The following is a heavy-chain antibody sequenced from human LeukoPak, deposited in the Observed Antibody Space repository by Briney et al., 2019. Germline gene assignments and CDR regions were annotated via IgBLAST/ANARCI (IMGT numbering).Heavy chain of an antibody. V-gene: IGHV1-46*01. CDR1: GYTFTSYY. CDR3: ASVTKYSSGWYYFDY. J-gene: IGHJ4*02. Sequence: ASVKVSCKASGYTFTSYYMHWVRQAPGQGLEWMGIINPSGGSTSYAQKLQGRVTMTTDTSTSTAYMELSSLRSEDTAVYYCASVTKYSSGWYYFDYWGQGTLVTVSS. CDR2: INPSGGST. D-gene: IGHD6-19*01.